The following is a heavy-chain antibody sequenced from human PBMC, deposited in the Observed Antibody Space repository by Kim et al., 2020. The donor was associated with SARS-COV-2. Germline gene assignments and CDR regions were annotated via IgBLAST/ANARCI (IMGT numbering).Heavy chain of an antibody. CDR3: ARDQYRITIFGVVINYYYMDV. CDR2: IKQDGSEK. Sequence: GGSLRLSCAASGFTFSSYWMSWVRQAPGKGLEWVANIKQDGSEKYYVDSVKGRFTISRDNAKNSLYLQMNSLRAEDTAVYYCARDQYRITIFGVVINYYYMDVGGKGTTVTVSS. V-gene: IGHV3-7*01. J-gene: IGHJ6*03. CDR1: GFTFSSYW. D-gene: IGHD3-3*01.